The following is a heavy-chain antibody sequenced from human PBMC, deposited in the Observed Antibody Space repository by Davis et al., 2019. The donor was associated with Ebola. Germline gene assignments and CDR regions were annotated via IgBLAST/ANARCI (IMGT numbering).Heavy chain of an antibody. Sequence: GESLKISCAASGFTFSSYAMSWVRQAPGKGLEWVSLISWDGGSTYYADSVKGRFTISRDNSKNSLYLQMNSLRTEDTALYYCAKDGYSGSYLDWGQGTLVTVSS. V-gene: IGHV3-43*02. J-gene: IGHJ4*02. CDR2: ISWDGGST. D-gene: IGHD1-26*01. CDR1: GFTFSSYA. CDR3: AKDGYSGSYLD.